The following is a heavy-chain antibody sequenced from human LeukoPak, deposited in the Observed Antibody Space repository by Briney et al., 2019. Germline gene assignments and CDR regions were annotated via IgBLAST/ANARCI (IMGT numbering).Heavy chain of an antibody. Sequence: GASVKVSCKASGGTFSSYAISWVRQAPGQGLEWMGGIIPIFGTANYAQKLQGRVTITADESTSTAYMELSSLRSEDTAVYYCARGRVYCSGGSCSELPEPHYYGMDVWGQGTTVTVSS. J-gene: IGHJ6*02. CDR1: GGTFSSYA. CDR2: IIPIFGTA. CDR3: ARGRVYCSGGSCSELPEPHYYGMDV. V-gene: IGHV1-69*13. D-gene: IGHD2-15*01.